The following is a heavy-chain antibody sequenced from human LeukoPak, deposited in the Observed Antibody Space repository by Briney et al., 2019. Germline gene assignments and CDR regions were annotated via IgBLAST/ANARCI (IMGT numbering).Heavy chain of an antibody. CDR2: IYYSGST. Sequence: SETLSLTCTVSGRSISSYYWSWIRQPPGKGLEWIGYIYYSGSTNYNPSLKSRVTISVDTSKNQFSLKLSSVTAADTAVYYCASLPAAAGIDWFDPWGQGTLVTVSS. V-gene: IGHV4-59*01. CDR3: ASLPAAAGIDWFDP. J-gene: IGHJ5*02. D-gene: IGHD6-13*01. CDR1: GRSISSYY.